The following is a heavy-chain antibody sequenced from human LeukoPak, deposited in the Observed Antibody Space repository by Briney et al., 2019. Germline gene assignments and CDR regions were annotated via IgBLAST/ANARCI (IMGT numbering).Heavy chain of an antibody. V-gene: IGHV3-30*01. CDR1: GFTLSSYA. Sequence: PGGSLRLSCAASGFTLSSYAMHWVRQAPGKGLEWVAVISYDGSNKYYADSVKGRFTISRDNSKNTLYLQMNSLRAEDTAVYYCARDLSYCGGDCYEGAFDYWGQGTLVTVSS. CDR2: ISYDGSNK. J-gene: IGHJ4*02. D-gene: IGHD2-21*02. CDR3: ARDLSYCGGDCYEGAFDY.